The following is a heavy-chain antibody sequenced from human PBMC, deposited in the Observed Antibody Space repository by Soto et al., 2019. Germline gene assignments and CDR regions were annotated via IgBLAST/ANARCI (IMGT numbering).Heavy chain of an antibody. V-gene: IGHV4-34*01. CDR1: GGSFSGYY. Sequence: SETLSLTCAVYGGSFSGYYWSWIRQPPGKGLEWIGEINHSGSTNYNPSLKSRVTISVDTSKNQFSLKLSSVTAADTAVYYCARGGSVRGYCSGGSCVTLDYWGQGTLVTVSS. D-gene: IGHD2-15*01. CDR3: ARGGSVRGYCSGGSCVTLDY. J-gene: IGHJ4*02. CDR2: INHSGST.